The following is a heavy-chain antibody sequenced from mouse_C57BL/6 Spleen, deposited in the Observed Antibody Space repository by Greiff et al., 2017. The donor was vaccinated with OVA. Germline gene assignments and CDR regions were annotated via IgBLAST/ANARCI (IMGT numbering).Heavy chain of an antibody. CDR3: ARSITTVVATRAY. D-gene: IGHD1-1*01. V-gene: IGHV1-82*01. Sequence: VNVVESGPELVKPGASVKISCKASGYAFSSSWMNWVKQRPGKGLEWIGRIYPGDGDTNYNGKFKGKATLTADKSSSTAYMQLSSLTSEDSAVYFCARSITTVVATRAYWGQGTLVTVSA. CDR2: IYPGDGDT. J-gene: IGHJ3*01. CDR1: GYAFSSSW.